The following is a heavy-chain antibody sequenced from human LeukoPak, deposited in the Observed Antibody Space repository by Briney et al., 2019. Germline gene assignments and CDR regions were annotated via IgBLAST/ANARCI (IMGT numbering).Heavy chain of an antibody. CDR3: VRDSRVVVAGSALDY. J-gene: IGHJ4*01. D-gene: IGHD6-19*01. CDR2: ISGSGGST. Sequence: GGSLRLSCAASGFTFSSYAMSWVRQAPGKGLEGVSVISGSGGSTYYADSVKGRFTVSRDNAKNTLYLQLNSLRVEDTAVYYCVRDSRVVVAGSALDYW. V-gene: IGHV3-23*01. CDR1: GFTFSSYA.